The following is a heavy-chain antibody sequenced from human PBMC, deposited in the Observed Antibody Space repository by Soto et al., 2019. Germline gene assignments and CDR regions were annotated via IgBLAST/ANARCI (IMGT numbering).Heavy chain of an antibody. D-gene: IGHD1-26*01. V-gene: IGHV4-39*02. CDR3: ARDRITPYGAGKLYYCDY. Sequence: PSETLSLTCTVSGGSISNSSFFWGWIRQHPGTGLEWMGSISYSGTTYNNPSLKSRITISVDTSEDPLSLKLRSVTAADTAVYYCARDRITPYGAGKLYYCDYWGQGTPVTVAS. CDR1: GGSISNSSFF. CDR2: ISYSGTT. J-gene: IGHJ4*02.